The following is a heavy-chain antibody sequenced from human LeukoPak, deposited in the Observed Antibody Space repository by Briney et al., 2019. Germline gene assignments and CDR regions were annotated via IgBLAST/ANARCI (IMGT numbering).Heavy chain of an antibody. V-gene: IGHV3-23*01. CDR1: GFTFSSYG. CDR2: ISGSGGST. CDR3: ARFVRSWRKLDY. D-gene: IGHD3-10*01. Sequence: GGSLRLSCAASGFTFSSYGMSWVRQAPGKGLEWVSAISGSGGSTYYADSVKGRFTISRDNSKNTLYLQMNSLRAEDTAVYYCARFVRSWRKLDYWGQGPLVTVSS. J-gene: IGHJ4*02.